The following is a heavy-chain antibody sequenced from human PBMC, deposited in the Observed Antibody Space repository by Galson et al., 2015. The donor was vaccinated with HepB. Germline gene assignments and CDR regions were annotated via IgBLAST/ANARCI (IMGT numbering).Heavy chain of an antibody. CDR2: IKSKTDGGTT. CDR3: TTDLVWHIVVVTAIRAAEYFQH. CDR1: GFTFSSYA. Sequence: SLRLSCAASGFTFSSYAMSWVRQAPGKGLEWVGRIKSKTDGGTTDYAAPVKGRFTISRDDSKNTLYLQMNSLKTEDTAVYYCTTDLVWHIVVVTAIRAAEYFQHWGQGTLVTVSS. J-gene: IGHJ1*01. D-gene: IGHD2-21*02. V-gene: IGHV3-15*01.